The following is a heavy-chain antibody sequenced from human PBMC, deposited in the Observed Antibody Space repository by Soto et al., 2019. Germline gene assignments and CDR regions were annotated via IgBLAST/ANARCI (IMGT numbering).Heavy chain of an antibody. CDR1: GGTFSSYA. CDR2: IIPIFGTA. V-gene: IGHV1-69*13. CDR3: ARGLYCSGGSCPSGNP. J-gene: IGHJ5*02. Sequence: ASVKVSCKASGGTFSSYAISWVRQAPGQGLEWMGGIIPIFGTANYAQKFQGRVTITADESTSTAYMELSSLRSEDTAVYYCARGLYCSGGSCPSGNPWGQGTLVTSPQ. D-gene: IGHD2-15*01.